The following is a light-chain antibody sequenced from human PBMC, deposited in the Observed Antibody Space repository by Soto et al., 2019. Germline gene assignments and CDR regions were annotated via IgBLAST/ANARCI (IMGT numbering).Light chain of an antibody. CDR2: KAS. CDR3: QQYNSYS. Sequence: DIQMTQPPSTLSASVGDRVTITCRASQSISSWLAWYQQKPGKAPKLLIYKASSLESGVPSRFSGSGSGTEFTLTISSLQPDDFATYYCQQYNSYSFGQGTKLEIK. CDR1: QSISSW. J-gene: IGKJ2*01. V-gene: IGKV1-5*03.